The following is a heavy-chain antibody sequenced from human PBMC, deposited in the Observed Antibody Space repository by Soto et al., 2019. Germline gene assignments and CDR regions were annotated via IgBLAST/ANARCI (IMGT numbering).Heavy chain of an antibody. D-gene: IGHD3-10*01. CDR1: GFTFSNAW. CDR3: TTDSCITSIIDRFDY. V-gene: IGHV3-15*07. Sequence: GGSLRLSCAASGFTFSNAWINWVRQTPGKGLEWVGRVKSKTDGGTTDFAAPVKGRFAISRDDSKNMVYLEMNSLKTEDTAIYYCTTDSCITSIIDRFDYWGHGTLVTVSS. CDR2: VKSKTDGGTT. J-gene: IGHJ4*01.